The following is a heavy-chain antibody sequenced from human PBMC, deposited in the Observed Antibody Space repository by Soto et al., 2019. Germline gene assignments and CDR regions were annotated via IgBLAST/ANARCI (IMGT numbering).Heavy chain of an antibody. V-gene: IGHV3-23*01. CDR2: ISGSGGST. CDR1: GFTFSSYA. Sequence: GGSLRLSCAASGFTFSSYAMSWVRQAPGKGLEWVSAISGSGGSTYYADSVKGRFTISRDNSKSTLYLQMTSLKAEDTAVYYCAGLAYYLDYWGQGSLVTVSS. CDR3: AGLAYYLDY. D-gene: IGHD3-16*01. J-gene: IGHJ4*02.